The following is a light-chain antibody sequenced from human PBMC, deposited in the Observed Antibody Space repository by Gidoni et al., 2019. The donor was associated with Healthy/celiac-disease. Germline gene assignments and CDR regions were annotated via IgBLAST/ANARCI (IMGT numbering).Light chain of an antibody. CDR2: GAS. V-gene: IGKV3-20*01. Sequence: EIVLTQSPGTLSLSPGERATLSCRASQSVNSSYLAWYQQKPGQAPRLLIYGASSRATGIPDRFSGSGSGTDFTLTISRLEPEDFAVYYCQQYGSSPRTFXQXTKLEIK. J-gene: IGKJ2*01. CDR1: QSVNSSY. CDR3: QQYGSSPRT.